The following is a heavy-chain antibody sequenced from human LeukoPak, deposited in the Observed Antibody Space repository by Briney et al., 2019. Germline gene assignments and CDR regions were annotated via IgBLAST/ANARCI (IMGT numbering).Heavy chain of an antibody. Sequence: GGSLGLSCAASGFTFSSYAMSWVRQAPGKGLEWVSAISGSGGSTYYADSVKGRFTISRDNSKNTLYLQMNSLRAEDTAVYYCAKDATIFGVVSYYYYYMDVWGKGTTVTVSS. V-gene: IGHV3-23*01. CDR2: ISGSGGST. CDR1: GFTFSSYA. CDR3: AKDATIFGVVSYYYYYMDV. J-gene: IGHJ6*03. D-gene: IGHD3-3*01.